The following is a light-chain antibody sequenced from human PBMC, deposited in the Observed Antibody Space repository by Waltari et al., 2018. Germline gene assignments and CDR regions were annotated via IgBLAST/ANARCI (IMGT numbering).Light chain of an antibody. CDR1: QSASRY. CDR2: DAS. J-gene: IGKJ1*01. V-gene: IGKV3-20*01. CDR3: QKYGSLPAT. Sequence: EIVLTQSGTLSLSPGERATLSCRASQSASRYLAWYQQKPGQAPRLLIYDASSRATGIPDRFSGSGSGTDFSLTISRLEPEDFAVYYCQKYGSLPATFGQGTKVEIK.